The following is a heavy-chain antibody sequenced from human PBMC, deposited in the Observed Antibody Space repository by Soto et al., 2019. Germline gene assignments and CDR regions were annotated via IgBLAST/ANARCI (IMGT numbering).Heavy chain of an antibody. CDR3: AKTLGYSGYVKDY. CDR1: GFTFSSYA. D-gene: IGHD5-12*01. Sequence: PGGSLRLSCAATGFTFSSYAMSWVRQAPGKGLEWVSAISGSGGSTYYADSVKGRFTISRDNSKNTLYLQMNSLRAEDTAVYYCAKTLGYSGYVKDYWGQGTLVTVSS. V-gene: IGHV3-23*01. CDR2: ISGSGGST. J-gene: IGHJ4*02.